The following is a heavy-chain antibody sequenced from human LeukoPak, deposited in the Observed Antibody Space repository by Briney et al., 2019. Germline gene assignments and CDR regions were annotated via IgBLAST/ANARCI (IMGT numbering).Heavy chain of an antibody. CDR2: ISGSGGST. V-gene: IGHV3-23*01. J-gene: IGHJ4*02. CDR1: GFTFSSYA. D-gene: IGHD3-16*01. Sequence: GGSLRLPCAASGFTFSSYAMSWVRQAPGKGLEWVSAISGSGGSTYYADSVKGRFTISRDNSKNTLYLQMNSLRAEDTAVYYCAKDTTDYAYRYYFDYWGQGTLVTVSS. CDR3: AKDTTDYAYRYYFDY.